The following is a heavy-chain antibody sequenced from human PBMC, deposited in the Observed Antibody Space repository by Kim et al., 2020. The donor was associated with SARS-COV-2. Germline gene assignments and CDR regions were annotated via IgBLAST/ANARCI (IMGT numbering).Heavy chain of an antibody. V-gene: IGHV3-23*01. D-gene: IGHD4-4*01. J-gene: IGHJ6*03. CDR3: AKGPTTVTTYYMDV. Sequence: ADSVKGRFTSARDNSKNTVDLQMNSLRAEDTAVYYCAKGPTTVTTYYMDVWGKGTTVTVSS.